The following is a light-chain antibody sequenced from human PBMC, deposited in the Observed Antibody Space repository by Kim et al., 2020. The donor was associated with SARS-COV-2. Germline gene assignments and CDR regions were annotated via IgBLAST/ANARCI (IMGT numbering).Light chain of an antibody. CDR2: GAS. V-gene: IGKV3-15*01. Sequence: VSPGERATLSCRASQSVSSNLAWYQQRPGQARRLLIYGASTRATGIAARFSGSGSGTEFTLTISSLQSEDFAVYYCQQYDNWPLTFGGGTKVDIK. CDR3: QQYDNWPLT. J-gene: IGKJ4*01. CDR1: QSVSSN.